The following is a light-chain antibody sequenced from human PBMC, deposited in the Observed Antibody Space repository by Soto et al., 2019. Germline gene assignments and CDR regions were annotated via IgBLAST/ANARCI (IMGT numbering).Light chain of an antibody. CDR2: EVS. Sequence: QSVLAQPPSASGSPGQSVTISCTGTSRDVGGHNYVSWYQQHPGKAPKFMIYEVSKRPSGVPDRFSGSKSGNTASLTVSGLQAEDEADYYCSSYAGGSYVFGTGTKVTVL. V-gene: IGLV2-8*01. J-gene: IGLJ1*01. CDR1: SRDVGGHNY. CDR3: SSYAGGSYV.